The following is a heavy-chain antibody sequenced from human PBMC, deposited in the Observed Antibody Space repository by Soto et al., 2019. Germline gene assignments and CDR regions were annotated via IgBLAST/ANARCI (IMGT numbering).Heavy chain of an antibody. V-gene: IGHV3-53*01. D-gene: IGHD2-21*02. CDR1: GFTVSSNY. Sequence: EVQQVESGGGLIQPGGSLRLSCAASGFTVSSNYMSWVRQAPGKGLEWVSVIYSGGSTYYTDSVKGRFTISRDNSKNTLYLQMNSLRAEDTAVYYCARVVTLLYFDYWGQGTLVTVSS. CDR2: IYSGGST. CDR3: ARVVTLLYFDY. J-gene: IGHJ4*02.